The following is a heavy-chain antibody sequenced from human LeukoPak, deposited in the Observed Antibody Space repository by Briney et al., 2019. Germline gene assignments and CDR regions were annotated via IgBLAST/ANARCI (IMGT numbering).Heavy chain of an antibody. V-gene: IGHV3-53*01. Sequence: GGSLRLSCTASGFIASSNYMTWVRQAPGRGLAWVSVIYIEGSIIYADSMKSRFTISRDTSKNTLYLQMNNLRADDTGVYYCARDPQVSCWGQGALVTVSS. J-gene: IGHJ4*02. CDR2: IYIEGSI. CDR3: ARDPQVSC. CDR1: GFIASSNY.